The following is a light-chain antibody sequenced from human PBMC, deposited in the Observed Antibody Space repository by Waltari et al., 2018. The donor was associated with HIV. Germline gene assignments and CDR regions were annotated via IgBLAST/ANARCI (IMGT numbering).Light chain of an antibody. V-gene: IGKV4-1*01. CDR3: QQYFFPPRFT. CDR2: WAS. Sequence: DIVLTQSPDSLVVSLGERATINCKSSRTLLYSSNNKNYLACYQLKPGQTPKLLFYWASTRDSRVPDRFTASGSRTDFALTITNLQAEDVAVYYWQQYFFPPRFTFGQGTKLQI. J-gene: IGKJ2*01. CDR1: RTLLYSSNNKNY.